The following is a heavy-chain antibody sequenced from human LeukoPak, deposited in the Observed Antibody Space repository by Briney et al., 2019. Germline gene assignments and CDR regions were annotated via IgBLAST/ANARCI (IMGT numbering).Heavy chain of an antibody. CDR2: IYHSGST. V-gene: IGHV4-30-2*01. D-gene: IGHD3-3*01. J-gene: IGHJ5*02. CDR1: GGSISSGGYS. Sequence: PSQTLSLTCAVSGGSISSGGYSWSWIRQPPGKGLEWIGYIYHSGSTYYNPSLKSRVTISVDRSKNQFSLKLSSVTAADTAVYYCARGETYYDFWSGYSNNWFDPWGQETLVTVSS. CDR3: ARGETYYDFWSGYSNNWFDP.